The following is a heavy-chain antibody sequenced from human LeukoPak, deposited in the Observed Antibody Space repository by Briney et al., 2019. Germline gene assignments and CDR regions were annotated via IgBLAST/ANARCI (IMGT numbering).Heavy chain of an antibody. V-gene: IGHV3-23*01. CDR3: AKDSKIVGPTFRSYHYMDV. CDR2: ISGSGGST. D-gene: IGHD1-26*01. CDR1: GFTFSSYA. Sequence: GGSLRLSCAASGFTFSSYAMSWVRQAPGKGLEWVSGISGSGGSTYYADSVKGRFTISRDNSEKTLYLQMNSLRAEDTAVYYCAKDSKIVGPTFRSYHYMDVWGKGTTVTISS. J-gene: IGHJ6*03.